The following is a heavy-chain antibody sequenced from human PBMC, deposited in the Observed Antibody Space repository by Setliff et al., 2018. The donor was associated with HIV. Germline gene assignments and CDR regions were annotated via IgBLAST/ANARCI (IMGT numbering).Heavy chain of an antibody. J-gene: IGHJ4*02. CDR3: ARATEAGQIDY. CDR2: INPSGGGT. D-gene: IGHD1-26*01. V-gene: IGHV1-46*01. Sequence: ASVKVSCKASGYTFTSYYMHWVRRAPGQGLEWLGIINPSGGGTTYACKFQGRVTVTRDTSTTTVYMEQCGLRSEDTAVYYCARATEAGQIDYWGQGTRVTVSS. CDR1: GYTFTSYY.